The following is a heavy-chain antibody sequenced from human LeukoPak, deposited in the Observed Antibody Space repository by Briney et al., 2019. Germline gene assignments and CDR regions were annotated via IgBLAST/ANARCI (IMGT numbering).Heavy chain of an antibody. D-gene: IGHD4-17*01. CDR2: IHYSGGT. V-gene: IGHV4-30-4*01. CDR3: ARYGDYGGINWFDP. J-gene: IGHJ5*02. Sequence: SETLSLTCTVSGGSISSGDWYWSWIRQSPAKGLEWIGYIHYSGGTHYNPSLKSRLTISVDTSKNQFSLKLRSVTAADTAVYYCARYGDYGGINWFDPWGQGTLVTVSS. CDR1: GGSISSGDWY.